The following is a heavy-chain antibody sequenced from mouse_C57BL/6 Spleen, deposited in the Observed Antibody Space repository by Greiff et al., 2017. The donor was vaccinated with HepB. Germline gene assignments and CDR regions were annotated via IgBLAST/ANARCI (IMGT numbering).Heavy chain of an antibody. CDR3: ARRAYDYDGAMDY. CDR1: GYTFTDYY. V-gene: IGHV1-19*01. D-gene: IGHD2-4*01. CDR2: INPYNGGT. J-gene: IGHJ4*01. Sequence: VQLQQSGPVLVKPGASVKMSCKASGYTFTDYYMNWVKQSHGKSLEWIGVINPYNGGTSYNQKFKGKATLTVDKSSSTAYMELNSLTSEDSAVYYCARRAYDYDGAMDYWGQGTSVTVSS.